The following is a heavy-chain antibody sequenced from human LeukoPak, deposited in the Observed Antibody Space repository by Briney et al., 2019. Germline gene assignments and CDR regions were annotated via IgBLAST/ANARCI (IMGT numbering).Heavy chain of an antibody. Sequence: ASVKVSCKASGYTFTSYAMNWVRQAPGQGLEWMGWISAYNGNTKYSQNFQGRVTMTTDTSTSTAYMELRSLRSDDTAVYYCARGLGGIDPWGQGTLVTVSS. V-gene: IGHV1-18*01. CDR2: ISAYNGNT. J-gene: IGHJ5*02. CDR3: ARGLGGIDP. D-gene: IGHD3-16*01. CDR1: GYTFTSYA.